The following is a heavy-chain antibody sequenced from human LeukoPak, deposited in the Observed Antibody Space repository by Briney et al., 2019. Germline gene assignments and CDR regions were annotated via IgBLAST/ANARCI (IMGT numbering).Heavy chain of an antibody. CDR3: ARHGGYCSSTSCPAYFDY. CDR2: IYPGDPDT. J-gene: IGHJ4*02. CDR1: GYTFTSYW. V-gene: IGHV5-51*01. Sequence: GESLKISCKGSGYTFTSYWIGWVRQMPGKGLEWMGIIYPGDPDTRYSPSFQGQVTISADKSISTAYLQWSSLKASDTAMYYCARHGGYCSSTSCPAYFDYWGQGTLVTVSS. D-gene: IGHD2-2*01.